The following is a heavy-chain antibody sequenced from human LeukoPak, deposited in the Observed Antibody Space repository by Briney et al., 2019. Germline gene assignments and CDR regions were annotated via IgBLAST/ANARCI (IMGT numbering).Heavy chain of an antibody. J-gene: IGHJ4*02. Sequence: SVKVSCKASGGTFSSYAISWVRQAPGQGLEWMGRIIPILGIANYAQKFQGRVTITADKSTSTAYMELSSLRSEDTAAYYCARGDSSSRFDYWGQGTLVTVSS. V-gene: IGHV1-69*04. CDR3: ARGDSSSRFDY. CDR1: GGTFSSYA. D-gene: IGHD6-13*01. CDR2: IIPILGIA.